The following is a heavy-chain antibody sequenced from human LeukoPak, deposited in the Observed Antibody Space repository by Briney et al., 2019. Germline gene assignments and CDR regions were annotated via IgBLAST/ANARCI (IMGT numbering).Heavy chain of an antibody. D-gene: IGHD2-15*01. CDR3: ARESGRDDAFDI. Sequence: GGSLRLSCAASGFTFSSYAMHWVRQAPGKGLEWVAVISYDGSNKYYADSVKGRFTISRDNSKTTLYLQMNSLRAEDTAVYYCARESGRDDAFDIWGQGTMVTVSS. CDR2: ISYDGSNK. V-gene: IGHV3-30-3*01. J-gene: IGHJ3*02. CDR1: GFTFSSYA.